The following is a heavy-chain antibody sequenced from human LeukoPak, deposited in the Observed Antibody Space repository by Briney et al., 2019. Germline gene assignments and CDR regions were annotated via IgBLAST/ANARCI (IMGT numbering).Heavy chain of an antibody. J-gene: IGHJ3*01. Sequence: GGSLRLSCAASGFTFSSYWMSWVRQAPGKGLEWVSSVSAGRATTYYADSVKGRFTMSRDNSKKTLSLQMHSLRAEDTAVYYCAKGKVNHDGAFDFWGQGTMVTVSS. CDR2: VSAGRATT. CDR1: GFTFSSYW. V-gene: IGHV3-23*01. D-gene: IGHD3-16*01. CDR3: AKGKVNHDGAFDF.